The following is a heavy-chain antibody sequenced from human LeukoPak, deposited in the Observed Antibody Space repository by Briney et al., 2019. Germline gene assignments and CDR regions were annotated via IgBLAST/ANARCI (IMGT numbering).Heavy chain of an antibody. Sequence: GGSLRLSCAASGFTFSRYAMSWVRQAPGKGLEWVSAISASGFSTYYSDSVKGRFTISRDNSKNTLYLQMNSLRAEDTAVYYCAREGRYCSSTSCRIRDYWGQGTLVTVSS. D-gene: IGHD2-2*01. J-gene: IGHJ4*02. CDR3: AREGRYCSSTSCRIRDY. CDR1: GFTFSRYA. V-gene: IGHV3-23*01. CDR2: ISASGFST.